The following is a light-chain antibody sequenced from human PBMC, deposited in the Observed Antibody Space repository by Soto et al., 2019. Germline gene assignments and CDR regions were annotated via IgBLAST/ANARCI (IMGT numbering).Light chain of an antibody. J-gene: IGKJ2*01. Sequence: EIVMTQSPATLSVSPGERATLSCRASQSFSSNLAWYQQKPGQAPRLLIYGASTRATGIPARFSGSGSGTDFTLTISSLEPEDFAVYYCQQRSNWPRGTFGQGTKLEIK. CDR2: GAS. CDR3: QQRSNWPRGT. CDR1: QSFSSN. V-gene: IGKV3-15*01.